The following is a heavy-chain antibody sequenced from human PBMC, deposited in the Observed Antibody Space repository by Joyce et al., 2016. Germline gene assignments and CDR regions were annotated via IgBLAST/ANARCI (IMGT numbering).Heavy chain of an antibody. Sequence: EVQLLESGGGLVQPGGSLRLSCAASGFNFRTYGMTWVRQAPGKGLEWVSSMSGSSGNTYYADSVKGRFTISRDNSKNTVDLQMNSLRVEDTAVYYCAETVKAYVYFYYGMNVWGQGTTVAVS. CDR2: MSGSSGNT. V-gene: IGHV3-23*01. CDR1: GFNFRTYG. D-gene: IGHD4-17*01. J-gene: IGHJ6*02. CDR3: AETVKAYVYFYYGMNV.